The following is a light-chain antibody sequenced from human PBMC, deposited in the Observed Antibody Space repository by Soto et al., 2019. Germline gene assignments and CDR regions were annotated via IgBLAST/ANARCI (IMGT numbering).Light chain of an antibody. Sequence: DIQMTQSPSTLSASVGDKVTITCRASQSIRNGLAWYQQKPGKAPKLLIYQASNLESGVPSRFSGSGSGTEFTLTISSLQPDDFATYYCQQYNSYAWTFGQGTKVEIK. J-gene: IGKJ1*01. CDR2: QAS. CDR3: QQYNSYAWT. V-gene: IGKV1-5*03. CDR1: QSIRNG.